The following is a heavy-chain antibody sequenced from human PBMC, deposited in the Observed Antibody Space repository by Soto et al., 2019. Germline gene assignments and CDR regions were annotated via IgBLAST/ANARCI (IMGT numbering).Heavy chain of an antibody. CDR3: ARESTVVTLRTFDI. CDR2: IYTSGST. J-gene: IGHJ3*02. V-gene: IGHV4-4*07. CDR1: GGSISSYF. D-gene: IGHD2-21*02. Sequence: QVHLQESGPGLVKPSETLSLTCTVSGGSISSYFCSWIRQPAGKGLEWIGRIYTSGSTNYNPSLKSRVTMSVDTSKNQFSLKLSSVTAADTAVYYCARESTVVTLRTFDIWGQGTMVTVS.